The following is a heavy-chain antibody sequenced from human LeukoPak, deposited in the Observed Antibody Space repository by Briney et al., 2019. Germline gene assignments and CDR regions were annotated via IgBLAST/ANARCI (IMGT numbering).Heavy chain of an antibody. Sequence: SETLSLTCTVSGGSISSYYWSWIRQPPGKGLEWIGYIYYSGSTNYNPSLKSRVTISVDTSKNQFSLKLSPVTAADTAVYYCARGNDYGDYAFDYWGQGTLVTVSS. J-gene: IGHJ4*02. D-gene: IGHD4-17*01. CDR1: GGSISSYY. CDR3: ARGNDYGDYAFDY. V-gene: IGHV4-59*12. CDR2: IYYSGST.